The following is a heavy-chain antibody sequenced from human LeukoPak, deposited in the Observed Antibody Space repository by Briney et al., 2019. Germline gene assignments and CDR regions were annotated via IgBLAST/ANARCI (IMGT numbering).Heavy chain of an antibody. CDR2: IKQDGSEK. V-gene: IGHV3-7*01. CDR3: AREVTPYY. D-gene: IGHD2-21*02. CDR1: GITFSSYG. J-gene: IGHJ4*02. Sequence: GGSLRLSCAASGITFSSYGMHWVRQAPGKGLEWVANIKQDGSEKYYVDSVKGRFTISRDNAKNSLYLQMNSLRAEDTAVYYCAREVTPYYWGQGTLVTVSS.